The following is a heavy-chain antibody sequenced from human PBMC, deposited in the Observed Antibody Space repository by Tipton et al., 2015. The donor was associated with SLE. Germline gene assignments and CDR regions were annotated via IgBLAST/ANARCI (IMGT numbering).Heavy chain of an antibody. J-gene: IGHJ4*02. V-gene: IGHV4-59*08. CDR2: IYYSGST. Sequence: TLSLTCTVSGGSISSYYWSWIRQPPGKGLEWIGYIYYSGSTNYNPSLKSRVAISVDTSKNLFSLKLSSVTAADTAVYYCARTSQGCLDYWGQGTLVTVSS. CDR1: GGSISSYY. D-gene: IGHD2-15*01. CDR3: ARTSQGCLDY.